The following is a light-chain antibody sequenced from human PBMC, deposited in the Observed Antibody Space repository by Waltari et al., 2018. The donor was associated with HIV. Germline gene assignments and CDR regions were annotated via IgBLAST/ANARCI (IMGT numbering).Light chain of an antibody. CDR3: NSRDSSGNRLVI. J-gene: IGLJ2*01. CDR1: SLRNYF. Sequence: SSEVTQDPTVSVALGQTVRSTCQGDSLRNYFPSWYQQKPGQAPVLVIYGENNRPSGIPDRFSGSTSGNTASLIITGAQAEDEAEYYCNSRDSSGNRLVIFGGGTKLTVL. CDR2: GEN. V-gene: IGLV3-19*01.